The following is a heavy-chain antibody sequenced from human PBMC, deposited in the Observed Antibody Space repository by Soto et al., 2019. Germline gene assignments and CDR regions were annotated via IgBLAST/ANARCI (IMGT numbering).Heavy chain of an antibody. J-gene: IGHJ6*02. CDR2: ISTRRTYT. D-gene: IGHD3-9*01. Sequence: GGSLRLSCAASGVIFRDYYMSLVRQTLGKGLEGISYISTRRTYTNYADAVEGRFTISRDNTMNSLHLQMDSLRVEDTAVYYSARDFAWKRGKVGRYYYGLDVWRQGTTVTAAS. CDR1: GVIFRDYY. CDR3: ARDFAWKRGKVGRYYYGLDV. V-gene: IGHV3-11*06.